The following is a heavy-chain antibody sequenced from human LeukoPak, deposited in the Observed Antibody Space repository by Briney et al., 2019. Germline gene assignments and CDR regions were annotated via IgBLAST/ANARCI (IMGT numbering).Heavy chain of an antibody. Sequence: GGSLRLSSAASGFTFSSYGMHWVRQAPGKVLEWVAFIRYDGRNKYNADSVNGRITTSRDNSKKTLYLQTNSMRAEDTAVYYCAKYRRAYSGSNFDYWGQGTLVTVSS. D-gene: IGHD1-26*01. CDR2: IRYDGRNK. V-gene: IGHV3-30*02. CDR3: AKYRRAYSGSNFDY. CDR1: GFTFSSYG. J-gene: IGHJ4*02.